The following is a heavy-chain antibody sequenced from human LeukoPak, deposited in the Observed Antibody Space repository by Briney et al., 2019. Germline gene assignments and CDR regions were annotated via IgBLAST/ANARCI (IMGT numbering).Heavy chain of an antibody. J-gene: IGHJ3*02. Sequence: GGSLRLSCAASGFTVSSNYMSWVRQAPGKGLEWVSVIYSGGSTYYADSVKGRFTISRDNSKNTLYLQMNSLRAEDTAVYYCARSRGYYDSSGSLGAFDIWGQGTMVTVSS. D-gene: IGHD3-22*01. CDR1: GFTVSSNY. CDR3: ARSRGYYDSSGSLGAFDI. CDR2: IYSGGST. V-gene: IGHV3-66*02.